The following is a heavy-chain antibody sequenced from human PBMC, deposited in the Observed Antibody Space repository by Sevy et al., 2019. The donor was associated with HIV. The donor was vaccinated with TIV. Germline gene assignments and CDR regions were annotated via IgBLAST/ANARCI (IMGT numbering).Heavy chain of an antibody. V-gene: IGHV3-7*01. D-gene: IGHD6-19*01. CDR2: IKRDGSEE. CDR1: GFPFSSHW. J-gene: IGHJ4*02. Sequence: GGSLRLSCAASGFPFSSHWMTWVRLAPGKGLEWVASIKRDGSEENYADSVKGRFTISRDNAKNSLFLQMNSLRAEDTAVYYCAKARVSSELWGQGTLVTVSS. CDR3: AKARVSSEL.